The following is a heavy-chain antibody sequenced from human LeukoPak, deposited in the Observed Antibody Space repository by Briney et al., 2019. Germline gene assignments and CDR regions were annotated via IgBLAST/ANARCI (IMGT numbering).Heavy chain of an antibody. CDR1: GFIFSSYA. CDR2: ISGSGGNT. D-gene: IGHD1-26*01. CDR3: AKSDLANRPYYFDY. V-gene: IGHV3-23*01. J-gene: IGHJ4*02. Sequence: GGSLRLSCAASGFIFSSYAMSWVRQAPGKGLEWVSGISGSGGNTYKADSVKGRFTISRDNSKNTLYLQMNSLRAEDTAVYYCAKSDLANRPYYFDYWGQGTLVTVSS.